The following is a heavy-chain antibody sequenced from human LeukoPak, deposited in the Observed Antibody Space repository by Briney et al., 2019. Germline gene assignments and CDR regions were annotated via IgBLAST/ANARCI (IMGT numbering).Heavy chain of an antibody. V-gene: IGHV1-46*01. D-gene: IGHD2-15*01. Sequence: ASVKVSCKASGYTFTSYYMHWVRQAPGQGLEWMGLINPSGGSTSYAQKFQGRVTMTRDTSTSTVYMELSSLRSEDTAVYYCARDLREYCSGGSCYQSWFDPWGQGTLVTVSS. CDR2: INPSGGST. CDR1: GYTFTSYY. CDR3: ARDLREYCSGGSCYQSWFDP. J-gene: IGHJ5*02.